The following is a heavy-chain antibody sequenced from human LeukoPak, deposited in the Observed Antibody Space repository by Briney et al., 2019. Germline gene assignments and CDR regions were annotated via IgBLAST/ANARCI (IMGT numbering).Heavy chain of an antibody. CDR3: TKAWAADY. V-gene: IGHV3-7*05. CDR2: IRQGGSEE. J-gene: IGHJ4*02. Sequence: GGSLRLSCAASGFTFSSYCMSWVRQAPGKGLEWVANIRQGGSEEFYVDSVKGRFTISRDNSKNTVYLQMNGLRVEDTALYYCTKAWAADYWGQGTLVTVSS. D-gene: IGHD1-26*01. CDR1: GFTFSSYC.